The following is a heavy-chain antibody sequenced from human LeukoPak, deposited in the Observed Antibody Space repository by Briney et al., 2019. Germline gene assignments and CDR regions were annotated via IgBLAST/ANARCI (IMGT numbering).Heavy chain of an antibody. J-gene: IGHJ4*02. CDR3: ARVATSEYYFDY. CDR1: GYTFTSYG. Sequence: ASVKVSCEASGYTFTSYGISWGRQAPGQGLEWMGWISAYNGNTNYAQKLQGRVTMTTDTSTSTAYMELRSLRSDDTAVYYCARVATSEYYFDYWGQGTLVTVSS. V-gene: IGHV1-18*01. CDR2: ISAYNGNT. D-gene: IGHD5-12*01.